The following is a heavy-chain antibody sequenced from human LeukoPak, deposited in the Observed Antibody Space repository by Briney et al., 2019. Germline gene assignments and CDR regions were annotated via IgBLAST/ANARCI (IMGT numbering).Heavy chain of an antibody. CDR1: GFTFSSCS. CDR2: ISSSSSYI. Sequence: GGSLRLSCAASGFTFSSCSMNWVRQAPGKGLEWVSSISSSSSYIYYADSVKGRFTISRDNAKNSLYLQMNSLRAEDTAVYYCAREPVAGTAPRWGQGTLVTVSS. D-gene: IGHD6-19*01. CDR3: AREPVAGTAPR. J-gene: IGHJ4*02. V-gene: IGHV3-21*01.